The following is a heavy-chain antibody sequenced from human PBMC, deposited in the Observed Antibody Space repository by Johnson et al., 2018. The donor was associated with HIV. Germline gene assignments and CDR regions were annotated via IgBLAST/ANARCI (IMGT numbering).Heavy chain of an antibody. Sequence: EVQLVESGGGVVQPGRSLRLSCAASGFIFNTFWMSWVRQAPGKGLEWVANVNHDGSERYYVASVKGRFTISRDNAKNSLYLQMNSLRADDTAVYYCAREGPSERAGFDVWGQGTMVTVSS. CDR1: GFIFNTFW. J-gene: IGHJ3*01. CDR2: VNHDGSER. V-gene: IGHV3-7*01. CDR3: AREGPSERAGFDV.